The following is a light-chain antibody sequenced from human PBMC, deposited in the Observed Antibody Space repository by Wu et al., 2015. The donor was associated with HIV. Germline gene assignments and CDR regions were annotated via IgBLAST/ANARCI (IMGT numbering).Light chain of an antibody. CDR1: QSIRTY. CDR2: TAS. Sequence: DIQMTQSPSSLSASVGDRVTITCRASQSIRTYLNWYQQKPGKTPKLLIYTASSPESGVPSRFSGSGSGTDFTLTISNLQPEDFATYYCQQSNSTPLTFGGGTKVEIK. J-gene: IGKJ4*01. CDR3: QQSNSTPLT. V-gene: IGKV1-39*01.